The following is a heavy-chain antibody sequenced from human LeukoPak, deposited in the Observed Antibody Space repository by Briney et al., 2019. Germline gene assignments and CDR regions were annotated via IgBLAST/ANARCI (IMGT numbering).Heavy chain of an antibody. J-gene: IGHJ6*03. Sequence: ASVKVSCKASGYTFTSYDINWLRQATGQGLEWMGWMNPNSGNTGYAQKFQGRVTMTRNTSISTAYMELSSLRSEDTAVYYCAGGGWAARGIYYYYMDYWGKGTTVTVSS. CDR2: MNPNSGNT. D-gene: IGHD6-6*01. CDR3: AGGGWAARGIYYYYMDY. CDR1: GYTFTSYD. V-gene: IGHV1-8*01.